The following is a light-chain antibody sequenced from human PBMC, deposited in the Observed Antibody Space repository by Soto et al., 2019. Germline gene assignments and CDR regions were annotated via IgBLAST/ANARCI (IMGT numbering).Light chain of an antibody. Sequence: EIVLTQSPGTLSLSPGERSILSFMASQSVSNNYLAWYQQKPGQAPRLLIYGASNRATGIPDRFSGSGSGTDFTLTISRLEPEDFAVYYCQQYGSSGTFGQGTKVDIK. CDR3: QQYGSSGT. CDR1: QSVSNNY. V-gene: IGKV3-20*01. CDR2: GAS. J-gene: IGKJ1*01.